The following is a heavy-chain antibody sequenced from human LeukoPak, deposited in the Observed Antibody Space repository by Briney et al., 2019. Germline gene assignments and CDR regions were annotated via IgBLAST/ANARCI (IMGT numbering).Heavy chain of an antibody. CDR2: IKPDGSEK. D-gene: IGHD1-1*01. CDR1: GSTFSNYW. CDR3: ARDPTTSQGSDAFDI. V-gene: IGHV3-7*01. J-gene: IGHJ3*02. Sequence: GGSLRLSCAASGSTFSNYWMGWVRQAPGKGLEWVANIKPDGSEKYYVDSAKGRFTISRDNAKNSLNLQMSSLRAEDTAVYYCARDPTTSQGSDAFDIWGQGTRVTVSS.